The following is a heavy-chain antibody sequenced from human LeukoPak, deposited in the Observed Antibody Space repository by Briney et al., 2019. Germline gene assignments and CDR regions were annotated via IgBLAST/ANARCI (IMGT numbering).Heavy chain of an antibody. CDR2: ISWNSVNI. CDR3: AKGTIIVVAVGDYFDY. J-gene: IGHJ4*02. V-gene: IGHV3-9*03. D-gene: IGHD3-22*01. CDR1: IFTLDDYD. Sequence: QPGRSLRLSCAASIFTLDDYDMHWVRQAPGKGLEWVSGISWNSVNIGYADSVKGRFTIHRVNAKNSLYLQMNSLRAEEMALYYCAKGTIIVVAVGDYFDYWGQGTLVTLSS.